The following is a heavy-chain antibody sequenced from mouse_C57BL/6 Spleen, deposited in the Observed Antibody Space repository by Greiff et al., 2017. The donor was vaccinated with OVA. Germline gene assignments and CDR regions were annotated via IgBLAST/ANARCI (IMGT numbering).Heavy chain of an antibody. J-gene: IGHJ3*01. D-gene: IGHD2-5*01. CDR3: AREEYSNPVAY. V-gene: IGHV1-54*01. CDR1: GYAFTNYL. Sequence: QVQLKESGAELVRPGTSVKVSCKASGYAFTNYLIEWVKQRPGQGLEWIGVINPGSGGTNYNEKFKGKATLTADKSSSTAYMQLSSLTSEDSAVYVCAREEYSNPVAYWGQGTLVTVSA. CDR2: INPGSGGT.